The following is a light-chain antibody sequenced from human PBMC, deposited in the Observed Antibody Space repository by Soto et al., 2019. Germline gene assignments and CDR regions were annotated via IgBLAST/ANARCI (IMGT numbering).Light chain of an antibody. Sequence: ENVLTQAPGSLSFSPGERATLSCRASQSVSSSYLAWYQQKPGQAPRLLIYGASSRATGIPDRFSGSGSGTDFTLTISRLEPEDFAVFYCQQYGSSSATFGGGTKVDIK. V-gene: IGKV3-20*01. CDR1: QSVSSSY. J-gene: IGKJ4*01. CDR3: QQYGSSSAT. CDR2: GAS.